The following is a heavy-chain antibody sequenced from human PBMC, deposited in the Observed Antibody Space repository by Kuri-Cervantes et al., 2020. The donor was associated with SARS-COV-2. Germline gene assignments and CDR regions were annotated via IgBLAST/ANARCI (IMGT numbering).Heavy chain of an antibody. J-gene: IGHJ6*03. D-gene: IGHD2-2*01. CDR2: ISGSGGST. CDR1: GFTFSSYA. Sequence: GGSLRLSCAASGFTFSSYAMSWVRQAPGKGLEWVSAISGSGGSTYYADSVKGRFTISRDNSKNTLYLQMNSLRAEDTAVYYCAKDRVVVVPAAIAGYMDVWGKGTTVTVSS. V-gene: IGHV3-23*01. CDR3: AKDRVVVVPAAIAGYMDV.